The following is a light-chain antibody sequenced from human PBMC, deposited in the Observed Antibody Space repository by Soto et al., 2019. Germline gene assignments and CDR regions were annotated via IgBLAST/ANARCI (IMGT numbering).Light chain of an antibody. CDR1: SSDVGGYDY. CDR2: EVS. J-gene: IGLJ2*01. V-gene: IGLV2-14*01. CDR3: SSYTTTNTLV. Sequence: QSALTQPASVSGSPGQSITVSCTGTSSDVGGYDYVSWYQQHPGKAPKLMIYEVSNRPSGLSNRFSGSKSGNTASLTISGLQAEDEADYYCSSYTTTNTLVFGGGTKLTVL.